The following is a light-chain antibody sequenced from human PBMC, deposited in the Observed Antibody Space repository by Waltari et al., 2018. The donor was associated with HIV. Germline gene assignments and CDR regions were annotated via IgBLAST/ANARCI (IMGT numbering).Light chain of an antibody. CDR2: EVS. CDR1: SSNVGSYNL. CDR3: CSYTGSNPFLL. J-gene: IGLJ2*01. V-gene: IGLV2-23*02. Sequence: QSALTQPASVSGSPGQSITISCTGTSSNVGSYNLVSWYQQHPGRAPKVMICEVSKRPSGVSNRFAVSKSGNTASLTISGLQAEDEADYYCCSYTGSNPFLLFGGGTKLTVL.